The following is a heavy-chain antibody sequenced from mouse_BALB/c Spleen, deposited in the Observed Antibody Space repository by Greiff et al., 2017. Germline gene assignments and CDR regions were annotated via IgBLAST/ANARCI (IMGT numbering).Heavy chain of an antibody. CDR3: ARRDNYYFDY. D-gene: IGHD1-3*01. Sequence: EVMLVESGGDLVKPGGSLKLSCAASGFTFSSYGMSWVRQTPDKRLEWVATISSGGSYTYFPDSVKGRFTISRDNAKNTLYLQMSSLKSEDTAMYYCARRDNYYFDYWGQGTTLTVSS. V-gene: IGHV5-6*01. CDR1: GFTFSSYG. CDR2: ISSGGSYT. J-gene: IGHJ2*01.